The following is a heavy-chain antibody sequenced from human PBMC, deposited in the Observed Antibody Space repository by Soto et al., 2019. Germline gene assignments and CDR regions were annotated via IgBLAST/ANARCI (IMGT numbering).Heavy chain of an antibody. D-gene: IGHD1-26*01. J-gene: IGHJ4*02. CDR1: GYTFTGYF. CDR2: INPNSGDT. V-gene: IGHV1-2*02. Sequence: QVQLVQSGAEVKKPGTSVKVSCKASGYTFTGYFLHWVRQAPGQGFQWMGWINPNSGDTKYSQNFQGRVTMTRDTSISTVYMELSRLTSDDTAVYYCMRGPSSGSFDYWGQGTLVTVSS. CDR3: MRGPSSGSFDY.